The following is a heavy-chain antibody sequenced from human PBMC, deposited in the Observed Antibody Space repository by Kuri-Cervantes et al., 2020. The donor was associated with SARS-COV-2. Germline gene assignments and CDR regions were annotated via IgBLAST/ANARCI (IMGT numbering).Heavy chain of an antibody. CDR1: GYTFTSYG. J-gene: IGHJ6*03. Sequence: ASVKVSRKASGYTFTSYGISWVRQAPGQGLEWMGWISAYNGNTNYAQKLQGRVTMTTDTPTSTAYMELRSLRSDDTAVYYCARNWLGYCSGGSCRYYYYYMDVWGKGATVTVSS. CDR2: ISAYNGNT. V-gene: IGHV1-18*01. D-gene: IGHD2-15*01. CDR3: ARNWLGYCSGGSCRYYYYYMDV.